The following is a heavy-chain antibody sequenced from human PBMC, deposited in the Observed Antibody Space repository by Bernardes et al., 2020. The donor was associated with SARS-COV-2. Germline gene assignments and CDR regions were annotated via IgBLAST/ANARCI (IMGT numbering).Heavy chain of an antibody. CDR1: GFTFTTYW. J-gene: IGHJ3*02. CDR3: ARGGLNHGFDI. Sequence: GGSLRLSCVASGFTFTTYWIHWVRQAPGKGLVWVSRINNDGSDTIYADSVKGRFTISRDNAKNTLYLQMNSLRAEDTAVYYCARGGLNHGFDIWGQGTMVTVSS. CDR2: INNDGSDT. V-gene: IGHV3-74*01. D-gene: IGHD2-15*01.